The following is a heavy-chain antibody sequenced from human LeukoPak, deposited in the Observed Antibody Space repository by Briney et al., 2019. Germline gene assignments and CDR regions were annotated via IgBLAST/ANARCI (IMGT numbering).Heavy chain of an antibody. V-gene: IGHV3-30*04. CDR2: ISYDGSNK. CDR1: GFTFSSYA. CDR3: ARGKLDYYDSGGYYLYY. Sequence: GGSLRLSCAASGFTFSSYAMHWVRQAPGKGLEWVAVISYDGSNKYYADSVKGRFTISRDNSKNTLYLQMNSLRAEDTAVYYCARGKLDYYDSGGYYLYYGGQGTLVTVSS. D-gene: IGHD3-22*01. J-gene: IGHJ4*02.